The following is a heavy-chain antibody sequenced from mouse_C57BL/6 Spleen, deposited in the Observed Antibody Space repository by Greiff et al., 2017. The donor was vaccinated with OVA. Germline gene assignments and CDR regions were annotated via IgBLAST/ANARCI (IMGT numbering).Heavy chain of an antibody. CDR3: ARRGGDESFDY. Sequence: VQLQQSGPELVKPGASVKISCKASGYAFSSSWMNWVKQRPGKGLEWIGRIYPGDGDTNYNGKFKGKATLTADKSSSTAYMQLSSLTSEDSAVYFCARRGGDESFDYWGQGTTLTVSS. J-gene: IGHJ2*01. CDR1: GYAFSSSW. V-gene: IGHV1-82*01. CDR2: IYPGDGDT. D-gene: IGHD3-3*01.